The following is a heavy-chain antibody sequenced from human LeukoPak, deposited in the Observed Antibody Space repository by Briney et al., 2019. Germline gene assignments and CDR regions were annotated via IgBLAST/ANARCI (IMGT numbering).Heavy chain of an antibody. J-gene: IGHJ3*02. D-gene: IGHD6-13*01. V-gene: IGHV4-34*01. Sequence: PSETLSLTCAVYGGSFSGYYWSWIRQPPGKGLEWIGKINHSGSTNYNPSLKSRVTISVDTSKNQFSLKLSSVTAADTAVYYCASRVQQSFWDDTRDAFDIWGQGTMVTVSS. CDR3: ASRVQQSFWDDTRDAFDI. CDR1: GGSFSGYY. CDR2: INHSGST.